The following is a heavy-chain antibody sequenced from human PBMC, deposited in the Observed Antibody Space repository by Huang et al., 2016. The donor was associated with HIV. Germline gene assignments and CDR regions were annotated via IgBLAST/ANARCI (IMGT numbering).Heavy chain of an antibody. V-gene: IGHV3-74*01. Sequence: EVQLVESGGGLVQPGGYLRLSCAASGFSISSYWMHWVRQAPGKGMVCGSRINNDGSSTSYSDAVKGRITISGDKAKNTLYLQMNSLRAEDTAVDYCARDPRIQSWLNFFDYWGQGTLVSVSS. CDR3: ARDPRIQSWLNFFDY. CDR1: GFSISSYW. J-gene: IGHJ4*02. CDR2: INNDGSST. D-gene: IGHD3-22*01.